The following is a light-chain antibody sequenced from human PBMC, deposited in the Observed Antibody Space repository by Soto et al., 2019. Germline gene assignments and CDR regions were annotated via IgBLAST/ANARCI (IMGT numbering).Light chain of an antibody. CDR3: FSYAGRCTQYV. CDR1: SSDVGGYNY. J-gene: IGLJ1*01. V-gene: IGLV2-11*01. CDR2: DVS. Sequence: QSAMTQPRSVSGSPGQSITISCTGTSSDVGGYNYVSWYRQHPGKAPKLMIYDVSKRPSGVPDRFSGSKSGNTASLTISGLQAEDEADYYCFSYAGRCTQYVVATGTKLTVL.